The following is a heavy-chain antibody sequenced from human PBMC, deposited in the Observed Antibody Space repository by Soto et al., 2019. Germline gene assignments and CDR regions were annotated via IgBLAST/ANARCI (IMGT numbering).Heavy chain of an antibody. CDR2: ISAYNGNT. CDR1: GYTFTSYG. J-gene: IGHJ6*02. D-gene: IGHD3-10*01. CDR3: ARAMVRGTAQDYYGMDV. Sequence: QVQLVQSGAEVKKPGASVKVSCKASGYTFTSYGISWVRQAPGQGLEWMGWISAYNGNTNYAQKLQGRVTMTTDTSTSTAYMELRRLRSDDTAVYYCARAMVRGTAQDYYGMDVWGQGTTVTVSS. V-gene: IGHV1-18*01.